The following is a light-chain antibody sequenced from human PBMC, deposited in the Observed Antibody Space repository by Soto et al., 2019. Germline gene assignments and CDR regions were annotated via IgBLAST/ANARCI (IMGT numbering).Light chain of an antibody. CDR2: AAS. Sequence: DVQMTQSPSSLPASVGDRVTITCRASQTITTYLNWYQQRPGKAPKLLIHAASSLQGGVPLRFSGDGSGTDFTLTISSLQAEDFATYYCQQTYSIPITFGQGTRLENK. CDR3: QQTYSIPIT. V-gene: IGKV1-39*01. J-gene: IGKJ5*01. CDR1: QTITTY.